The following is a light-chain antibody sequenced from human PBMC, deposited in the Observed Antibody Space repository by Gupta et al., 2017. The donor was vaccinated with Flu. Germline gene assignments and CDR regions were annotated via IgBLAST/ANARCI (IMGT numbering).Light chain of an antibody. Sequence: PGPVSFSPGERATLSCGPSQSISYHLAWYQQKPGQPPRLLIYGVSNRATGIPARFSGTGSGTDFTLTISNLEPEDFAVYYCQQRSDWPITFGQRTQLEI. J-gene: IGKJ5*01. V-gene: IGKV3-11*01. CDR3: QQRSDWPIT. CDR1: QSISYH. CDR2: GVS.